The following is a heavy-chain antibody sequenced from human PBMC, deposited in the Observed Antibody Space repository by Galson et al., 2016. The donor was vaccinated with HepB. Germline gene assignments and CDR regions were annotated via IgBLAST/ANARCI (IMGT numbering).Heavy chain of an antibody. Sequence: SLRLSCAASGFTFSDYYMTWIRQAPGTGLEWISYIRSSGAYATYADSVRGRFTISRDNARKSLYLQMNSLRAEDTAVYYCAAARIVATRFLTHQDYFDYWGQGTLVTVSS. CDR2: IRSSGAYA. D-gene: IGHD5-12*01. CDR3: AAARIVATRFLTHQDYFDY. J-gene: IGHJ4*02. V-gene: IGHV3-11*06. CDR1: GFTFSDYY.